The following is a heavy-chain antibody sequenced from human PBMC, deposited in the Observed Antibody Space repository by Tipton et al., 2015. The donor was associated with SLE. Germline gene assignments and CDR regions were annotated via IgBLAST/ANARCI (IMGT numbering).Heavy chain of an antibody. D-gene: IGHD5-12*01. Sequence: TLSLTCAVSGYSISSGYYWGWIRQPPGKGLEWIGSIYHSGSTYYHPSLKSRVTISVDTSKNQFSLKLSSVTAADTAVYYCASQGYSGYDFDYWGQGILVTVSS. CDR3: ASQGYSGYDFDY. CDR1: GYSISSGYY. V-gene: IGHV4-38-2*01. J-gene: IGHJ4*02. CDR2: IYHSGST.